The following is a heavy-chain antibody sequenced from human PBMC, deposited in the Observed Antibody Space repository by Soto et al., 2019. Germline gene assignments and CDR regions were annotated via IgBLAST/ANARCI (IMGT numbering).Heavy chain of an antibody. CDR3: ARDSVSAYMYYYCGMDV. J-gene: IGHJ6*02. CDR2: ISAYNGNT. D-gene: IGHD2-8*01. Sequence: QVQLVQSGAEVKKPGASVKVSCKASGYTFTSYGISWVRQAPGQGLEGRGWISAYNGNTNYAQKLQGRVTMTTDTCTSTAYMELRSLRSDDTAVYYWARDSVSAYMYYYCGMDVWVQGTTITVSS. V-gene: IGHV1-18*01. CDR1: GYTFTSYG.